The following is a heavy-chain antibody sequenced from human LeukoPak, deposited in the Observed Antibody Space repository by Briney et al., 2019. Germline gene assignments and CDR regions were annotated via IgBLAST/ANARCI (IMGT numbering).Heavy chain of an antibody. CDR3: ASTGSNYYYDSSGRLSHFDY. CDR1: GYTFTSYY. J-gene: IGHJ4*02. Sequence: ASVKVSCKASGYTFTSYYMHWVRQAPGHGLEWMGIINPSGGSTSYAQKFQGRVTMTRDTSTSTVYMELSSLRSEDTAVYYCASTGSNYYYDSSGRLSHFDYWGQGTLVTVSS. D-gene: IGHD3-22*01. V-gene: IGHV1-46*01. CDR2: INPSGGST.